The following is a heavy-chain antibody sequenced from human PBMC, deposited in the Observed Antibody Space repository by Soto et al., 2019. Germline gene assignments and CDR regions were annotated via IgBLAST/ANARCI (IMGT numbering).Heavy chain of an antibody. D-gene: IGHD2-21*02. J-gene: IGHJ6*02. CDR1: GFTFSVYA. Sequence: EVQLLESGGGFVQPGGSLRLSCAATGFTFSVYAMTWVRQAPGKGLEWVSAVTANGGSTYSADSVKGRFTISRDNSKNTLFLLMNSLRAEDTEVYYCACLGVGDWANYYYYYGMDVWGQGTTVNVSS. CDR3: ACLGVGDWANYYYYYGMDV. V-gene: IGHV3-23*01. CDR2: VTANGGST.